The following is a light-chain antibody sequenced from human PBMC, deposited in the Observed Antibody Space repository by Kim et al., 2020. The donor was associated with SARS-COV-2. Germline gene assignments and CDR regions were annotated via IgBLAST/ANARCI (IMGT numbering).Light chain of an antibody. J-gene: IGKJ4*01. CDR2: GAS. CDR1: QSISIS. V-gene: IGKV1-39*01. Sequence: DIQMTQSPSSLSASVGDRVTITCRASQSISISLNWYQQKPGKAPKVLISGASTLQSGVPSRFSGVGSGKVSPLTISSLHPEVFATSYCKQSYSNRLTFGGGTKVDIK. CDR3: KQSYSNRLT.